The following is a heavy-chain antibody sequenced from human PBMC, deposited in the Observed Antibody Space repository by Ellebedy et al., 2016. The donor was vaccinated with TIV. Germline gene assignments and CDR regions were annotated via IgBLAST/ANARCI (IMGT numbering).Heavy chain of an antibody. CDR1: GFNFRSHW. CDR2: IRQEGDEI. V-gene: IGHV3-7*01. D-gene: IGHD1-1*01. CDR3: ARRTSNDEYADQINPGFDP. Sequence: GESLKISCAASGFNFRSHWMTWVRQAPGKGLEWVAKIRQEGDEIYYVESVKGRFTISRDNAKNSLFLQMHSLRVEDTAVYYCARRTSNDEYADQINPGFDPWGQGTLVTVSS. J-gene: IGHJ5*02.